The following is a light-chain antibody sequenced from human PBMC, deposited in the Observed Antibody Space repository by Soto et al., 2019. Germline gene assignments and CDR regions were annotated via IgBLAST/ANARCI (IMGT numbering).Light chain of an antibody. V-gene: IGKV1-6*01. J-gene: IGKJ4*01. CDR1: QDIRID. Sequence: AIQTTQFPSSLSASVGDRFTITFRASQDIRIDLGWYQQRPGKDPKLLIYATSSLQRGVPSRFSGSGSGTDFTLTISSLQPEDFATYYCLQDYSYPLNFGRGTKVDIK. CDR2: ATS. CDR3: LQDYSYPLN.